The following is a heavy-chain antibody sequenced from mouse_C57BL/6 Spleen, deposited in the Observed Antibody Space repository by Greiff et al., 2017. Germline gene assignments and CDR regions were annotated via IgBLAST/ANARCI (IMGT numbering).Heavy chain of an antibody. V-gene: IGHV1-72*01. Sequence: QQSCKASGYTFTSYWMHWVKQRPGRGLEWIGRIDPNSGGTKYNEKFKGKATLTVDKPSSTAYMKRSSLTSEDSAVYYCARSGQLRLHFDYWGQGTTLTVSS. CDR1: GYTFTSYW. D-gene: IGHD3-2*02. CDR3: ARSGQLRLHFDY. CDR2: IDPNSGGT. J-gene: IGHJ2*01.